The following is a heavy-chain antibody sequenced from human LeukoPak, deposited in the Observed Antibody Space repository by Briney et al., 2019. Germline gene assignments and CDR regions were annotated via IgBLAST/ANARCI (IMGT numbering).Heavy chain of an antibody. D-gene: IGHD3-10*01. CDR3: AKCGSGSNFDY. CDR2: INQDGRER. Sequence: GGSLRLSCAASGFTFSSYWMRWVRQTPGKGMEWVAHINQDGRERYYVDSVKGRFTISREHANNSLYLQMNSLRAEDPAVYYCAKCGSGSNFDYWVQGSLVTVSS. V-gene: IGHV3-7*02. CDR1: GFTFSSYW. J-gene: IGHJ4*02.